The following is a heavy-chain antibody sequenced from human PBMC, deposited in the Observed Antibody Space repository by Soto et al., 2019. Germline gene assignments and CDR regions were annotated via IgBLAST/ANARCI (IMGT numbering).Heavy chain of an antibody. V-gene: IGHV1-18*01. CDR3: AREGPAAYYYYGMDV. CDR2: ISGYNGNT. Sequence: QVQLVQSRGEVKKPGASVKVSCKTSGYSFTTYGISWVRQAPGQGLEWMGWISGYNGNTNYAQKLKGRLTMTTYTSTSTAYMELRILTSDNTAVYYCAREGPAAYYYYGMDVWGQGSTVTVSS. J-gene: IGHJ6*02. CDR1: GYSFTTYG.